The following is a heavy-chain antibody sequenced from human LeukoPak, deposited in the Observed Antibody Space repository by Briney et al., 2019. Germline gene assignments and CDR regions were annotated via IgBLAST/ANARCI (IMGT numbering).Heavy chain of an antibody. CDR2: INPSGGST. CDR3: ARVPKGAPLAGAFDI. V-gene: IGHV1-46*01. CDR1: GYTFTSYY. D-gene: IGHD1-26*01. Sequence: ASVKVSCKTSGYTFTSYYIHWVRQAPGQGLEWMGIINPSGGSTSYAQKFQGRVTMTRDTSTSTVYMELSSLRSEDTAVYYCARVPKGAPLAGAFDIWGQGTMVTVSS. J-gene: IGHJ3*02.